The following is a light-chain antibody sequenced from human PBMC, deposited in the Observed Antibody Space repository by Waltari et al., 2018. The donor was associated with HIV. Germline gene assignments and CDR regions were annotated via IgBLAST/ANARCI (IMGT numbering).Light chain of an antibody. CDR3: QVWDSSSDHTRV. Sequence: SYVLTQPPSVSVAPGQTARITCGGNNIGSKSVHWYQQKPGQAPVLVVYDDGDRPSGLPGRFSGSNSGNTATLTIGRVEAGDEADYYCQVWDSSSDHTRVFGGGTKLTVL. CDR2: DDG. CDR1: NIGSKS. J-gene: IGLJ2*01. V-gene: IGLV3-21*02.